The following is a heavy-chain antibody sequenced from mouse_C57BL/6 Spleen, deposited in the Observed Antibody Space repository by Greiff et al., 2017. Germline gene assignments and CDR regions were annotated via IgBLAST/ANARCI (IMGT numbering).Heavy chain of an antibody. V-gene: IGHV5-17*01. CDR2: ISSGSSTI. Sequence: EVKVVESGGGLVKPGGSLKLSCAASGFTFSDYGMHWVRQAPEQGLEWVAYISSGSSTIYYADTVKGRFTISRDNAKNTLFLQMTSLRSEDTAMYYCARSYGSSRAMDYWGQGTSVTVSS. CDR1: GFTFSDYG. CDR3: ARSYGSSRAMDY. J-gene: IGHJ4*01. D-gene: IGHD1-1*01.